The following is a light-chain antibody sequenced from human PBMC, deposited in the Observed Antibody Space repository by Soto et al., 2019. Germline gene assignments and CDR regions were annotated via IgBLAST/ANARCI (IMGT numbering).Light chain of an antibody. Sequence: QSVLTQPPSASATPGQRVTISCSGSTSNIGGNTVSWYQQLPGTAPKLLIYSNHQRPSGVPDRFSGSKSGTSAFLAISGLQSEDEANYYCASWDDSLYGVIFGGGTKVTVL. CDR1: TSNIGGNT. CDR3: ASWDDSLYGVI. J-gene: IGLJ2*01. CDR2: SNH. V-gene: IGLV1-44*01.